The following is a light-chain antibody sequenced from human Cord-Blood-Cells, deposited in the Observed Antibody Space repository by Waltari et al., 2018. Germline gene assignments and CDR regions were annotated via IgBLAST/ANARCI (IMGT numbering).Light chain of an antibody. J-gene: IGKJ1*01. V-gene: IGKV3-20*01. Sequence: EIVLTQSPGTLSLSPGERAPLSCRASQSSSSSYLAWYQQKPGQAPRLLIYGASSRATGIPDRFSGSGSGTDFTLTISRLEPEDFAVYYCQQYGSSTWTFGQGTKVEIK. CDR2: GAS. CDR1: QSSSSSY. CDR3: QQYGSSTWT.